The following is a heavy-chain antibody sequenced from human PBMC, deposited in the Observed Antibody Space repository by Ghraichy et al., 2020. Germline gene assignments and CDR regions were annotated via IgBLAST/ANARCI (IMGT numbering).Heavy chain of an antibody. Sequence: SETLSLTCTVSGGSISSYYWSWIRPPPGKGLEWIGYISTSGVTNYNPSLRSRVTISVDTSKNQFSLKLRSVTAADTAVYCCASMCGTYDYCCQGTLVTVS. J-gene: IGHJ4*02. CDR2: ISTSGVT. D-gene: IGHD3-10*02. V-gene: IGHV4-59*01. CDR3: ASMCGTYDY. CDR1: GGSISSYY.